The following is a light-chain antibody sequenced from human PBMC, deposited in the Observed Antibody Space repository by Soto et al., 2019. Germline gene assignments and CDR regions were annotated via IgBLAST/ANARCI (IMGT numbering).Light chain of an antibody. J-gene: IGKJ2*01. Sequence: EDVLTQSPGTLSLSPGERATLSCRASQTVTNSFFAWYQQKPGQPPRLLIHGISSRATGIPDRFSGSGSGTDFTFTISRLEPEDFVVYYCQQYSTLPHTFGRGTKLEV. CDR3: QQYSTLPHT. CDR2: GIS. CDR1: QTVTNSF. V-gene: IGKV3-20*01.